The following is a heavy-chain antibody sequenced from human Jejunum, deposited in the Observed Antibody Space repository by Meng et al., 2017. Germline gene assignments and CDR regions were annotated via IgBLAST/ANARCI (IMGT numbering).Heavy chain of an antibody. V-gene: IGHV1-69*06. CDR1: GVTFTSYA. CDR2: IIPMSGTT. D-gene: IGHD6-19*01. CDR3: ARGAVDFDY. J-gene: IGHJ4*02. Sequence: SVKVSCKASGVTFTSYAFTWARQAPGQGLEWMGGIIPMSGTTQYAQRLQGRLTITADKSTSTTYMELSGLRSDDTAVYYCARGAVDFDYWGQGTLVTVSS.